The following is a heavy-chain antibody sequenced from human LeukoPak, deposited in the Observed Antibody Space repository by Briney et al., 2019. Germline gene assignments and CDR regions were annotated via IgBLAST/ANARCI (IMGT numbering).Heavy chain of an antibody. CDR3: ARHLYFDSSGYYPSAFDI. CDR2: ISGSSSST. CDR1: GFTFSSYA. D-gene: IGHD3-22*01. Sequence: GGSLRLSCAASGFTFSSYAMSWVRQAPGKGLEWVSSISGSSSSTYYADSVKGRFTISRDNSKNTLFLQMNSLRAEDTAVYYCARHLYFDSSGYYPSAFDIWGQGTMVIVSS. J-gene: IGHJ3*02. V-gene: IGHV3-23*01.